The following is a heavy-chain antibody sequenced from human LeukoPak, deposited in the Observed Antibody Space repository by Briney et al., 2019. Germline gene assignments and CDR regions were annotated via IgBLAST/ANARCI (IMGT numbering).Heavy chain of an antibody. D-gene: IGHD4-23*01. CDR3: ARDQPVVTSQFDY. CDR1: GFTFSSYA. J-gene: IGHJ4*02. V-gene: IGHV3-30*04. Sequence: GGSLRLSCAASGFTFSSYAMHWVRQAPGKGLEWVAVISYDGSNKYYADSVKGRFTISRDNSKNTLYLQMNSLRAGDTAVYYCARDQPVVTSQFDYWGQGTLVTVSS. CDR2: ISYDGSNK.